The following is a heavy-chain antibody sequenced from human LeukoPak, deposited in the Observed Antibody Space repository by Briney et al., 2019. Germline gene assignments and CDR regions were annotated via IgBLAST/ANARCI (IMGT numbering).Heavy chain of an antibody. V-gene: IGHV4-31*03. J-gene: IGHJ6*03. D-gene: IGHD3-16*01. CDR2: IYYSGST. Sequence: SETLSLTCTVSGDSITSRGNYWSWTRQHPGKGLEWIVYIYYSGSTYHNPSLESRLTISLDTSKNHFSLKLSSVTAADTAVYFCARAKMGGDYYYMDVWGKGTTVTVSS. CDR3: ARAKMGGDYYYMDV. CDR1: GDSITSRGNY.